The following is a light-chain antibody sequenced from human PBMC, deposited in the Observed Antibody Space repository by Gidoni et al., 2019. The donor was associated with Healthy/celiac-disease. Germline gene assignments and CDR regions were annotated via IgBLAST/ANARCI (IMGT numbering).Light chain of an antibody. V-gene: IGLV1-44*01. CDR1: RSHIGSNT. J-gene: IGLJ3*02. CDR2: SNN. Sequence: QSVLTQPPSASGTPGTRVTISCSGSRSHIGSNTVSWYQQLPGTAPKLLIYSNNQRPSGVPDRFSGSKSGTSASLAISGLQSEDEADYYCAAWDDSLNGWVFGGGTKLTVL. CDR3: AAWDDSLNGWV.